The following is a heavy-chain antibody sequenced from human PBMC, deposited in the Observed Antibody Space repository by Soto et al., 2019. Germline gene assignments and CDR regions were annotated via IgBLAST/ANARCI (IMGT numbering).Heavy chain of an antibody. V-gene: IGHV3-30-3*01. CDR1: GFTFSSYA. D-gene: IGHD3-3*01. J-gene: IGHJ6*02. CDR2: ISYDGSNK. CDR3: ARDLSYDFWSARYGDYYYYGMDV. Sequence: HPGGSLRLSCTASGFTFSSYAMHWVRQAPGKGLEWVAVISYDGSNKYYADSVKGRFTISRDNSKNTLYLQMNSLRAEDTAVYYCARDLSYDFWSARYGDYYYYGMDVWGQGTTVTVSS.